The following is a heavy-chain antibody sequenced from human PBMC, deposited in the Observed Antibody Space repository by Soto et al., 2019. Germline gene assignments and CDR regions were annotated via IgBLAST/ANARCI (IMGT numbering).Heavy chain of an antibody. CDR2: INRDGSST. D-gene: IGHD1-1*01. CDR3: ARQIMTTAAMDY. J-gene: IGHJ4*02. CDR1: GFTFSSYW. V-gene: IGHV3-74*01. Sequence: GGSLRLSCAASGFTFSSYWMHWVRQAPGKGLVWVSRINRDGSSTSYADSVKGRFTISRDNAKNTRYLQMNSLRADDTALYHGARQIMTTAAMDYSYQETLLNVSS.